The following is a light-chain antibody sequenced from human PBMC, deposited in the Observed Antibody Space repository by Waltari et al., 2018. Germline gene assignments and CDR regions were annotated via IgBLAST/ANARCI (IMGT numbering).Light chain of an antibody. Sequence: EIVMKQSQATLSVSPGERATLSCRASQSISSQLAWYQQKPGQAPRLLIYGASTRATGISARFSGSGSGTEFTLTISSLQSEDFAVYFCQQYHESPPITFGPGTKVDIK. CDR2: GAS. J-gene: IGKJ3*01. CDR3: QQYHESPPIT. V-gene: IGKV3-15*01. CDR1: QSISSQ.